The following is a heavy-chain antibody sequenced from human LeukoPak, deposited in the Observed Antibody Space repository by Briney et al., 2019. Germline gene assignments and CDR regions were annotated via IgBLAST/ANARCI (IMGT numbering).Heavy chain of an antibody. J-gene: IGHJ4*02. Sequence: GRSLRLSCAASGFTFSSYGMHWVLQAPGKGLEWVAVISYDGSNKYYADSVKGRFTISRDNSKNTLYLQMNSLRAEDTAVYYCATAGTGTTDSYSDYWGQGTLVTVSS. D-gene: IGHD1-1*01. CDR2: ISYDGSNK. CDR1: GFTFSSYG. CDR3: ATAGTGTTDSYSDY. V-gene: IGHV3-30*03.